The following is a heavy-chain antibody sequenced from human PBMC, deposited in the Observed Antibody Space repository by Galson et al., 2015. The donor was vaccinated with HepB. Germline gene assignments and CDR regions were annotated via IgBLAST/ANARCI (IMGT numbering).Heavy chain of an antibody. V-gene: IGHV3-11*01. CDR1: GFTFSDYY. D-gene: IGHD3-10*01. J-gene: IGHJ6*02. Sequence: SLRLSCAASGFTFSDYYMSWIRQAPGKGLEWVSYISSSGSTIYYADSVKGRFTISRDNAKNSLYLQMNSLRAEDTAVYYCARAEDYYGSGSYPAYYYYCGMDVWGQGTTVTVSS. CDR2: ISSSGSTI. CDR3: ARAEDYYGSGSYPAYYYYCGMDV.